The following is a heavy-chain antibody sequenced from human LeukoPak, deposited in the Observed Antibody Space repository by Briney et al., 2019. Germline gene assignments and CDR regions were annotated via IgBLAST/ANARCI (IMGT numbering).Heavy chain of an antibody. V-gene: IGHV3-23*01. CDR3: AKETAAAGPYYYCYYGMDV. Sequence: GGSLRLSCAASGFTFSSYAMSWVRQAPGKGLEWVSAISGSGGSTYYADSVKGRFTISRDNSKNTLYLQMNSLRAEDTAVYYCAKETAAAGPYYYCYYGMDVWGQGTTVTVSS. CDR2: ISGSGGST. J-gene: IGHJ6*02. CDR1: GFTFSSYA. D-gene: IGHD6-13*01.